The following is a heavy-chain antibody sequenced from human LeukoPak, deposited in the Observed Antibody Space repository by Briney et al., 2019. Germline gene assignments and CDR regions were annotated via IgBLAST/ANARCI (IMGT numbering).Heavy chain of an antibody. Sequence: PSETLSLTCAVYGGSFSGYYWSWIRQPPGKGLEWIGEINHSGSTNYNPSLKSRVTISVDTSKNQFSLKLSSVTAADTAVYYCARDSLLRYCSSTSCYANYGMDVWGQGTTVTVSS. V-gene: IGHV4-34*01. CDR3: ARDSLLRYCSSTSCYANYGMDV. D-gene: IGHD2-2*01. CDR2: INHSGST. CDR1: GGSFSGYY. J-gene: IGHJ6*02.